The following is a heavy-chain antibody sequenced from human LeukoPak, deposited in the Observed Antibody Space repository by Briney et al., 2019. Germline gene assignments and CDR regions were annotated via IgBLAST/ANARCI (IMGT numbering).Heavy chain of an antibody. Sequence: GESLKISCKGSGYSFTSYWIGWVRQMPGKGLEWMGIIYPGDSDTRYSPSFQGQVTISADKCISTAYLQWSSLKASDTAMYYCARGMPYYYDSSGYYYFPFWGQGTLVTVSS. V-gene: IGHV5-51*01. D-gene: IGHD3-22*01. CDR1: GYSFTSYW. CDR3: ARGMPYYYDSSGYYYFPF. CDR2: IYPGDSDT. J-gene: IGHJ4*02.